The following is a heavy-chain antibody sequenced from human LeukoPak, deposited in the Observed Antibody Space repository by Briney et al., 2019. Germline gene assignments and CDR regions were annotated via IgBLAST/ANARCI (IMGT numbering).Heavy chain of an antibody. CDR3: ARGYDSSAYYPFNY. CDR1: GGSISSSNW. CDR2: IYHSGST. V-gene: IGHV4-4*02. J-gene: IGHJ4*02. Sequence: SETLSLTCAVSGGSISSSNWWSWVRQPPGKGLEWIGEIYHSGSTNYNPSLKSRVTISVDKSKNQFSLKLSSVTAADTAVYYCARGYDSSAYYPFNYWGQGTLVTVSS. D-gene: IGHD3-22*01.